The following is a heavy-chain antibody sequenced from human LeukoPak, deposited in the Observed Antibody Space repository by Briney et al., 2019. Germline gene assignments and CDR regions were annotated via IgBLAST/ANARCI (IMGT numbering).Heavy chain of an antibody. Sequence: PSKTLSLTCTVSGDSVIGHYWSWIRQTPGKGLEWIGYVSYSEGTNYNPSLKRRVSISLDTSKNQFSVTLSSPAAADPAVYYCASAPMAITTSAFPDAFDFWGQGTMVTVSS. CDR3: ASAPMAITTSAFPDAFDF. J-gene: IGHJ3*01. D-gene: IGHD5-12*01. CDR2: VSYSEGT. CDR1: GDSVIGHY. V-gene: IGHV4-59*02.